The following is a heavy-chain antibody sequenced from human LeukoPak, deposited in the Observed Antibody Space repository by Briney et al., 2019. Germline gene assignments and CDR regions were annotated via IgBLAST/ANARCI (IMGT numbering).Heavy chain of an antibody. CDR2: IIPILGIA. V-gene: IGHV1-69*02. Sequence: SVKVSCKASGGTFSSYTTSWVRQAPGQGLEWMGRIIPILGIASYAQKFQGRVTITADKSTSTAYMELSSLRSEDTAVYYCARGEDGYSSSDYWGQGTLVTVST. CDR3: ARGEDGYSSSDY. CDR1: GGTFSSYT. J-gene: IGHJ4*02. D-gene: IGHD5-24*01.